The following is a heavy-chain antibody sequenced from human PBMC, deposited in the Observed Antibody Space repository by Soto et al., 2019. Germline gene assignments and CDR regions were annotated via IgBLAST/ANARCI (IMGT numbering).Heavy chain of an antibody. J-gene: IGHJ4*02. CDR1: GGSISSYY. CDR2: IYYTGTT. D-gene: IGHD3-3*01. Sequence: QLQGSGPGLVKPSETLSLTCSVSGGSISSYYWSWIRQPPGKGLEWIGYIYYTGTTSYNPSLKSRVTISVDKSRNQFSLKLTSVTAADTAVYYCARGPNYDFWSGYFRGWGQGTLVTVSS. V-gene: IGHV4-59*01. CDR3: ARGPNYDFWSGYFRG.